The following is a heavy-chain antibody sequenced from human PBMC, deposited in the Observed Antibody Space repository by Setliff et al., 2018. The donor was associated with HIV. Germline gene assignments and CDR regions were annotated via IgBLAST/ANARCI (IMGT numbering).Heavy chain of an antibody. CDR2: IKSDGSEK. V-gene: IGHV3-7*01. CDR3: GRSRSGWSSPFDY. CDR1: GITFSSYW. D-gene: IGHD6-19*01. J-gene: IGHJ4*02. Sequence: PGGSLRLSCVASGITFSSYWMRWVRQAPGMGLEWVADIKSDGSEKYYVDSVKGRFTISRDNAKNSLYLQMHSLRAEDTAVYYCGRSRSGWSSPFDYWGQGTLVTVSS.